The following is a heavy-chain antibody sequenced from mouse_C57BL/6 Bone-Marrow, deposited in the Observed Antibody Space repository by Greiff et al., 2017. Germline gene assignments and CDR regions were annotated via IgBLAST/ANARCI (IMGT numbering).Heavy chain of an antibody. Sequence: VQLQQSGAELVRPGASVKLSCTASGFNIKDDYMHWVKQRPEQGLEWIGWIDPENGDTKYATKFQGKATMTADTSSNTAYLQLSSLTSEDTAVYYCTTDGNCSLFAYWGQGTLVTVSA. V-gene: IGHV14-4*01. CDR3: TTDGNCSLFAY. D-gene: IGHD2-1*01. J-gene: IGHJ3*01. CDR2: IDPENGDT. CDR1: GFNIKDDY.